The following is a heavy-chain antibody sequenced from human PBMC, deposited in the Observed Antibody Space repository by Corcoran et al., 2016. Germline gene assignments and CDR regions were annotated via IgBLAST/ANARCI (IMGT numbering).Heavy chain of an antibody. Sequence: QVQLVQSGAEVKKPGASVKVSCKASGYTFTGYYMHWVRQAPGQGLEWMGWINPNRGGTNYAQKFQGRVTMTRDTSISTAYMELSRRRSDDTAVYYCASTTVGATNYFDYWGQGTLVTVSS. CDR2: INPNRGGT. J-gene: IGHJ4*02. V-gene: IGHV1-2*02. D-gene: IGHD1-26*01. CDR1: GYTFTGYY. CDR3: ASTTVGATNYFDY.